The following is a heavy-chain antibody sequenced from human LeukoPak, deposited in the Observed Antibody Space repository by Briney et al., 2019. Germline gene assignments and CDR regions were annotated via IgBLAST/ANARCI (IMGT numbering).Heavy chain of an antibody. CDR1: GFTFSDYN. V-gene: IGHV3-11*01. CDR3: ARVLRYCSGGNCYSGGLGYMDV. D-gene: IGHD2-15*01. CDR2: ISRSGSTK. J-gene: IGHJ6*03. Sequence: PGGSLRLSCAASGFTFSDYNMRWIRQAPGKGLEWVSSISRSGSTKYYADSVKGRFNISRDNAKNSLFLQMNSLRAEDTAVYYCARVLRYCSGGNCYSGGLGYMDVWGKGTTVTISS.